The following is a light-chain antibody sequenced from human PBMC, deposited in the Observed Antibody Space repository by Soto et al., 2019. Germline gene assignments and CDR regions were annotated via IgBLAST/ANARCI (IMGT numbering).Light chain of an antibody. J-gene: IGKJ1*01. CDR3: QQYSSSPTWT. CDR2: GAS. CDR1: QSVSSSY. Sequence: IVSTKSPCTLSLSPWERATLSCMASQSVSSSYLAWYQQKPGQAPRLLIYGASSRATGIPDRFSGSGSGTDFTLTISRLEPEDFAVYYCQQYSSSPTWTFGQGTKVDI. V-gene: IGKV3-20*01.